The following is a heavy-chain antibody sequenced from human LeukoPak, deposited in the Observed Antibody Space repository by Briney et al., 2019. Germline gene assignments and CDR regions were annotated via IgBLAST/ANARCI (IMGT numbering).Heavy chain of an antibody. CDR1: GFTFSSYG. D-gene: IGHD3-3*01. J-gene: IGHJ4*02. Sequence: QPGRSLRLSCAASGFTFSSYGMHWVRQAPGKGLEWVAVIWYDGGNKYYADSVKGRFTISRDNSKSTLYLQMNNLRAEDTAVYYCAKDRTSLLDYWGQGTLVTVSS. V-gene: IGHV3-33*06. CDR3: AKDRTSLLDY. CDR2: IWYDGGNK.